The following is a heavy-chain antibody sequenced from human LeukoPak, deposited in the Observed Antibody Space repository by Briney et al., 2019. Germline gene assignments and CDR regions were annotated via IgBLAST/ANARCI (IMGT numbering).Heavy chain of an antibody. CDR1: GGSISSSSYY. CDR2: MYSSGST. CDR3: AGGRRWLAGWSRTYYYFDY. Sequence: SETLSLTCTVSGGSISSSSYYWGWIRQPPGKGLEWIGSMYSSGSTYYNPSLKSRVTISVDTSKNQFSLKLSSVTAADTAVYYCAGGRRWLAGWSRTYYYFDYWGQGTLVTVSS. J-gene: IGHJ4*02. V-gene: IGHV4-39*07. D-gene: IGHD6-19*01.